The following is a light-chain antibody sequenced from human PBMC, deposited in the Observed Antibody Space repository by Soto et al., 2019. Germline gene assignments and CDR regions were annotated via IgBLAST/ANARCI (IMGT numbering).Light chain of an antibody. CDR2: EVT. J-gene: IGLJ1*01. V-gene: IGLV2-8*01. CDR3: SSYAGNNPRYV. Sequence: QSALTQPPSASGSPGQSVTISCTVTNGDVGNYNYVSWYQQHPGKAPKLIIYEVTERPSGVPNRFSGSKSDNTAYLTVSGLQADDEADYYCSSYAGNNPRYVFGTGTKVTVL. CDR1: NGDVGNYNY.